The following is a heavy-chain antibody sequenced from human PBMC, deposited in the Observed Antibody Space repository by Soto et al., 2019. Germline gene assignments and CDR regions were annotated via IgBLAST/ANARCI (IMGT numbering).Heavy chain of an antibody. CDR2: ITWNSGRL. CDR3: TREATSGRYYDSPPYYYYYGMDV. Sequence: EVQLVESGGGLVQPGRSLRLSCAASGFTFDEHAIHWVRQAPGKGLEWVSGITWNSGRLEYADSVKGRFTISRDNAKNCVYLSMNRVRVEHTALYYCTREATSGRYYDSPPYYYYYGMDVWGQGTTVTVSS. CDR1: GFTFDEHA. J-gene: IGHJ6*02. V-gene: IGHV3-9*01. D-gene: IGHD3-22*01.